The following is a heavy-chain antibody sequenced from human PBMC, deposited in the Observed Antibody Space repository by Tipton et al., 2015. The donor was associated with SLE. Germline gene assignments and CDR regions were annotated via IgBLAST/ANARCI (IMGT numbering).Heavy chain of an antibody. CDR3: ARAIRTADSNYIDN. Sequence: TLSLTCAVSGYSVSTAYYWGWIRQPPGKGLEWIGNIYHSGSTYYNPSLRSRVTVSVDTSKNQFSLNLSSVTAADTAVYYCARAIRTADSNYIDNWGPGTLVTVSS. V-gene: IGHV4-38-2*01. J-gene: IGHJ4*02. D-gene: IGHD1-14*01. CDR2: IYHSGST. CDR1: GYSVSTAYY.